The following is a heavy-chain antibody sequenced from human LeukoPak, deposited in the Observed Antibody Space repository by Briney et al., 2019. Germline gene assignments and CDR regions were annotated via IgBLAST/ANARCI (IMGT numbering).Heavy chain of an antibody. CDR3: AKGALGTFYSHFDT. Sequence: PGASLRLSCAASGFTFSSYALNWVRQAPGKGLEWVSAVFGSGGNTYYADSVKGRFTISRENSNNTLYLRMSSLRAEDAAIYYCAKGALGTFYSHFDTWGQGTLVTVSS. CDR2: VFGSGGNT. D-gene: IGHD3-10*01. V-gene: IGHV3-23*01. CDR1: GFTFSSYA. J-gene: IGHJ4*02.